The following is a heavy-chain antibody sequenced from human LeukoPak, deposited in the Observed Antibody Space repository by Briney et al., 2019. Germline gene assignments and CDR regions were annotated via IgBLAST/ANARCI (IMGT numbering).Heavy chain of an antibody. D-gene: IGHD3-3*01. CDR1: GGTFSSYA. Sequence: SVKVSCKASGGTFSSYAISWVRQAPGQGLEWMGRIIPILGIANYAQKFQGRVTITADESTSTAYMELSSLRSEDTAVYYCARGGGDFWSGYSPPYFDYWGQGTLVTVSS. CDR2: IIPILGIA. CDR3: ARGGGDFWSGYSPPYFDY. V-gene: IGHV1-69*04. J-gene: IGHJ4*02.